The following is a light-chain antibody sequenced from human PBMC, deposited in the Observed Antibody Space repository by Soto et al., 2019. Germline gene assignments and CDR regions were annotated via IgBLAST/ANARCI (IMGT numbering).Light chain of an antibody. CDR3: QRYGGSPLYT. CDR1: QSVSSSY. Sequence: IVLTQSPGTLSLSPGERATLSCRASQSVSSSYLGWYQQKPGQAPRLLIYGASSRATGIPDRFSGSGSGTDFTLTISRLEPEDFAVYYCQRYGGSPLYTFGQGTKLESK. CDR2: GAS. J-gene: IGKJ2*01. V-gene: IGKV3-20*01.